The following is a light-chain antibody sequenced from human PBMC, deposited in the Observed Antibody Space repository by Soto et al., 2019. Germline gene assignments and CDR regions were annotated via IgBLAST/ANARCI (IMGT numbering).Light chain of an antibody. CDR1: QNVGSS. CDR2: TAS. V-gene: IGKV3-15*01. Sequence: EIEMTQSPATLSVSPGERATLSCRASQNVGSSLAWYQQKPGQPPRLLIQTASTRATGIPARFSGSGSGTEFTLTISSLQSEDFAVYYCQQYKNWYTFGQGTKLEIK. J-gene: IGKJ2*01. CDR3: QQYKNWYT.